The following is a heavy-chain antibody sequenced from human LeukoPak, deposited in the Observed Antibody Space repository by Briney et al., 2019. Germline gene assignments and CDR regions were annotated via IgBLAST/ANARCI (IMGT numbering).Heavy chain of an antibody. J-gene: IGHJ4*02. V-gene: IGHV4-39*01. CDR3: ARHWDYGDYGRFDY. D-gene: IGHD4-17*01. CDR1: GGSISSSSYY. CDR2: IYYSGST. Sequence: SETLSLTCTVSGGSISSSSYYWGWIRQPPGKGLEWIGSIYYSGSTYYNPSLKSRVTISVDTSKNQFSLKLSSVTAADTAVYYCARHWDYGDYGRFDYWGQGTLVTVSS.